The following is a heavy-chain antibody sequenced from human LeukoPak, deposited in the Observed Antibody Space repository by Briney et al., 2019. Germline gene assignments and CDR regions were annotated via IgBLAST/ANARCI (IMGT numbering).Heavy chain of an antibody. CDR3: AKAMFVDTADGVHFDY. CDR1: GFTFDDYA. D-gene: IGHD5-18*01. Sequence: PGGSLRLSCAASGFTFDDYAMHWLRQAPGKGLEWVSGISWNSGSIGYADSVKGRFTISRDNAKNSLYLQMNSLRAEDTALYYCAKAMFVDTADGVHFDYWGQGTLVTVSS. J-gene: IGHJ4*02. V-gene: IGHV3-9*01. CDR2: ISWNSGSI.